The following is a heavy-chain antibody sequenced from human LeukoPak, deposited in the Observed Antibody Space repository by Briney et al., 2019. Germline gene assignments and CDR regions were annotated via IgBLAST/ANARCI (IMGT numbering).Heavy chain of an antibody. J-gene: IGHJ4*02. CDR3: AKDDAWLRFGE. V-gene: IGHV3-23*01. CDR2: ISPSGDIT. CDR1: GFTFSNHG. Sequence: GGSLRLSCAAYGFTFSNHGMDWVRQAPGKGLEWVSGISPSGDITYYADSVKGRFTFSRDNSKNTLYLEVIRLTPEDSAVYYCAKDDAWLRFGEWSQGTLVTVSS. D-gene: IGHD5-12*01.